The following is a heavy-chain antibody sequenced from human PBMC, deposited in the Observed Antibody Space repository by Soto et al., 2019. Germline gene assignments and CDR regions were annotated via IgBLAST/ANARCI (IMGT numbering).Heavy chain of an antibody. CDR3: ARSLVGATTLGFDY. V-gene: IGHV4-39*01. Sequence: PSETLSLTCTVSGGSIRSGGYYWGWIRQSPEKGLEWIASISYSGSTYYNPTLKSRLIISVDTSKSQFSLKLSSVTAADTAVYYCARSLVGATTLGFDYWGQGTLVTVSS. D-gene: IGHD1-26*01. J-gene: IGHJ4*02. CDR1: GGSIRSGGYY. CDR2: ISYSGST.